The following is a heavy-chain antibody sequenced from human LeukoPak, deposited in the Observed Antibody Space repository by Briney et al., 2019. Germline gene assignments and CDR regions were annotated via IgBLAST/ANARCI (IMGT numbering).Heavy chain of an antibody. J-gene: IGHJ3*02. CDR3: AKDVLDAFDI. CDR1: GGSFSGYY. V-gene: IGHV3-23*01. CDR2: ISGSGGST. Sequence: ETLSLTCAVYGGSFSGYYWSWIRQPPGKGLEWVSAISGSGGSTYYADSVKGRFTISRDNSKNTLYLQMNSLRAEDTAVYYCAKDVLDAFDIWGQGTMVTVSS.